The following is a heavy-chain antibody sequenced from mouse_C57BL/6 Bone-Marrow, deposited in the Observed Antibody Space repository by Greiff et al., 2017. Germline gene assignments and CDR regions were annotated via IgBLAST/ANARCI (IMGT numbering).Heavy chain of an antibody. Sequence: EVKLMESGGGLVQSGRSLRLSCATSGFTFSDFYMEWVRQAPGKGLEWIAASRNKANDYTTEYSASVKGRFIVSRDTSQSILYLQMNALRAEDTAIYYCARDVRYGSSYDWYFDVWGTGTTVTVSS. D-gene: IGHD1-1*01. CDR1: GFTFSDFY. CDR3: ARDVRYGSSYDWYFDV. V-gene: IGHV7-1*01. J-gene: IGHJ1*03. CDR2: SRNKANDYTT.